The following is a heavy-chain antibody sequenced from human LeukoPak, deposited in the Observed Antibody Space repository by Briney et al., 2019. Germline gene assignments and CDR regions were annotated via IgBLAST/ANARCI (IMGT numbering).Heavy chain of an antibody. V-gene: IGHV4-39*07. D-gene: IGHD3-22*01. CDR3: ARDYVYDSSGYAFDS. Sequence: SETLSLTCTVSGGSISSSSYYWGWIRQPPGKGLEWIGSIYYSASTYYNPSLKSRATISVDTSKNQSSLKLSSVTAADTAVYYCARDYVYDSSGYAFDSWGQGTMVTVSS. CDR2: IYYSAST. CDR1: GGSISSSSYY. J-gene: IGHJ3*02.